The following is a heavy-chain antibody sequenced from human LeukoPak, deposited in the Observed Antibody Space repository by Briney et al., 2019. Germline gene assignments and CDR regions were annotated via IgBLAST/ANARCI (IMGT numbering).Heavy chain of an antibody. D-gene: IGHD3-9*01. Sequence: QTGGSLRLSCAASGFTFSSYAMHWVRQAPGKGLEWVAVISYDGSNKYYADSVKGRFTISRDNSKNTLYLQMNSLRAEDTAVYYCAQSQDYDILTGSPFDYWGQGTLVTVSS. J-gene: IGHJ4*02. CDR1: GFTFSSYA. CDR3: AQSQDYDILTGSPFDY. CDR2: ISYDGSNK. V-gene: IGHV3-30-3*01.